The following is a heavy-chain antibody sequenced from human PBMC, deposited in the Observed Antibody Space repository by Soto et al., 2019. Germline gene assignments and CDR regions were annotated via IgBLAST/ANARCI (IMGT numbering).Heavy chain of an antibody. CDR1: GFTFSSYS. CDR3: ARAYSSGWYEFDY. CDR2: ISGSSSYI. V-gene: IGHV3-21*01. D-gene: IGHD6-19*01. Sequence: GGSLRLSCAASGFTFSSYSMNWVRQAPGKGLEWVSSISGSSSYIYYADSVKGRFTISRDNAKNSLYLQMNSLRAEDTAVYYCARAYSSGWYEFDYWGQGTLVTVSS. J-gene: IGHJ4*02.